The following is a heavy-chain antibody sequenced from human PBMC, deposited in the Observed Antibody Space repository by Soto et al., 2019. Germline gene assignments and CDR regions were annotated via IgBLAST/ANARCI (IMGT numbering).Heavy chain of an antibody. CDR3: ARLLEYYGMDV. V-gene: IGHV4-39*01. D-gene: IGHD2-15*01. Sequence: TLSLTCTVSGGSISSSSYYWGWIRQPPGKGLEWIGSIYYSGSTYYNPSLKSRVTISVDASKNQFSLKLSSVTAADTAVYYCARLLEYYGMDVWGQGTTVTVSS. CDR1: GGSISSSSYY. J-gene: IGHJ6*02. CDR2: IYYSGST.